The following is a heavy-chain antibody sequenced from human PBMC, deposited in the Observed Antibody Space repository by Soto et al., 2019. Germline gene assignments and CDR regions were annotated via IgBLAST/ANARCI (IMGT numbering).Heavy chain of an antibody. CDR2: INPNSGGT. J-gene: IGHJ4*02. D-gene: IGHD6-6*01. CDR1: GNTFTGYY. Sequence: ASVKVYCKSSGNTFTGYYMHWVRQAPGQGLEWMGWINPNSGGTNYAQKFQGRVTMTRDTSISTAYMELSRLRSDDTAVYYCARAVYSSSFGDYWGQGTLVTVSS. V-gene: IGHV1-2*02. CDR3: ARAVYSSSFGDY.